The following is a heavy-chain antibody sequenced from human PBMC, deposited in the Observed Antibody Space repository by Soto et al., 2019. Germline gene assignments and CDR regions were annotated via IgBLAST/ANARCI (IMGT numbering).Heavy chain of an antibody. CDR2: IWYDGSNK. CDR1: GFTFSSYG. J-gene: IGHJ4*02. Sequence: GGSLRLSCAASGFTFSSYGMHWVRQAPGKGLEWVAVIWYDGSNKYHADSVKGRFTISRDNSKNTLYLQMNSLRAEDAAVYYCAKVRTSGYSTFDYWGQGTLVTVSS. CDR3: AKVRTSGYSTFDY. V-gene: IGHV3-33*06. D-gene: IGHD2-2*03.